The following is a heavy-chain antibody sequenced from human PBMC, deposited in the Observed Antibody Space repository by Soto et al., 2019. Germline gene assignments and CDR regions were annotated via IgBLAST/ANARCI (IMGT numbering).Heavy chain of an antibody. Sequence: SETLSLTCTVSGGSISSYYWSWIRQPPGKGLEWIGYIYYSGSTNYNPSLKSRVTISVDTSKNQFSLKLSSVTAADTAVYYCARDSTEYYYYYGMDVWGQGTTVTVSS. CDR2: IYYSGST. D-gene: IGHD2-2*01. V-gene: IGHV4-59*01. CDR3: ARDSTEYYYYYGMDV. J-gene: IGHJ6*02. CDR1: GGSISSYY.